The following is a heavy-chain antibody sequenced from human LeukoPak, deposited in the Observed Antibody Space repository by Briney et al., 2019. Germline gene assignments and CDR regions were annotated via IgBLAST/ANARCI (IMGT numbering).Heavy chain of an antibody. V-gene: IGHV3-30*04. Sequence: TGRSLRLSCAASGFTFSSYAMHWVRQAPGKGLEWVAAISYDGSNKYYADSVKGRFTISRDNAKNSLYLQMNSLRAEDTAVYYCARGGTVTTNNWFDPWGQGTLVTVSS. J-gene: IGHJ5*02. CDR3: ARGGTVTTNNWFDP. D-gene: IGHD4-17*01. CDR2: ISYDGSNK. CDR1: GFTFSSYA.